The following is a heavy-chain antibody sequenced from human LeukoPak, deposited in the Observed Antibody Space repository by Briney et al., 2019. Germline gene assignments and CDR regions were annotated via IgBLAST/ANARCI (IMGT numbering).Heavy chain of an antibody. V-gene: IGHV5-51*01. J-gene: IGHJ3*02. D-gene: IGHD6-25*01. CDR1: GYSFTNYW. CDR2: IYPGDSDT. CDR3: ASGYRWTFHI. Sequence: GESLKISCAGSGYSFTNYWIGWVRQTPGKGLEWMGIIYPGDSDTTYSPSFQGQVTISADKSINTAYLQWSSLKASDTAMYYCASGYRWTFHIWGQGTMVTASS.